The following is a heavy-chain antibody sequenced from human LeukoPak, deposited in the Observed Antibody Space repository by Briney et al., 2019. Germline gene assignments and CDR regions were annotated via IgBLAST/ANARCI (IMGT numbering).Heavy chain of an antibody. D-gene: IGHD3-3*01. V-gene: IGHV3-53*01. CDR1: GFTVSSNY. Sequence: PGGSLRLSCAASGFTVSSNYMSWVRQAPEKGLEWVSVIYSGGSTYYADSVKGRFTISRDNSKNTLYLQMNSLRAEDTAVYYCARGLRFLEWLSYFDYWGQGTLVTVSS. CDR2: IYSGGST. J-gene: IGHJ4*02. CDR3: ARGLRFLEWLSYFDY.